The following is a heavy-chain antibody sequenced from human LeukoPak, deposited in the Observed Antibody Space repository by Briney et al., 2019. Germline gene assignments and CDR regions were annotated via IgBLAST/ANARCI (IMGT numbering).Heavy chain of an antibody. V-gene: IGHV3-11*04. Sequence: GGSLRLSCAASGFTFSDYYMGWIRQSPGKGLECISYISSSGGATYYADSVKGRFTISRDNSKNTLYLQMNSLRAEDTAVYYCARDLGSYYGGWFDPWGQGTLVTVSS. CDR3: ARDLGSYYGGWFDP. J-gene: IGHJ5*02. D-gene: IGHD1-26*01. CDR2: ISSSGGAT. CDR1: GFTFSDYY.